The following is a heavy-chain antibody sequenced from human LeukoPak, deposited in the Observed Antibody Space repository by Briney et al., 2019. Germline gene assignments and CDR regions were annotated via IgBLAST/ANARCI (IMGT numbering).Heavy chain of an antibody. CDR1: GGSISSSSYY. V-gene: IGHV4-39*07. CDR2: IYYSGST. J-gene: IGHJ4*02. D-gene: IGHD3-22*01. Sequence: PSETLSLTCTVSGGSISSSSYYWGWIRQPPGKGLEWSGSIYYSGSTYYNPSLKSRVTISVDTSKNQFSLKLSSVTAADTAVYYCARDKVKNYDSSGHYDYWGQGTLVTVSS. CDR3: ARDKVKNYDSSGHYDY.